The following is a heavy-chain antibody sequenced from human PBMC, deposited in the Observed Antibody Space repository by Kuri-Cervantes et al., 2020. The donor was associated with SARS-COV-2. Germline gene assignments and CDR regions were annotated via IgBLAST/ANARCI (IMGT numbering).Heavy chain of an antibody. J-gene: IGHJ3*02. CDR3: ARVDGDYYDAFDI. CDR1: GFTFSDYY. CDR2: ISSSSSYT. Sequence: GEFLKISCAASGFTFSDYYMSWIRQAPGKGLEWVSYISSSSSYTNYADSVKGRFTISRDNAKNSLYLQMNSLRAEDTAVYYCARVDGDYYDAFDIWGQGTMVTVSS. V-gene: IGHV3-11*06. D-gene: IGHD4-17*01.